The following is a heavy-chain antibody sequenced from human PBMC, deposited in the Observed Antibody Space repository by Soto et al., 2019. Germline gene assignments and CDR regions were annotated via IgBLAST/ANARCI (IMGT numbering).Heavy chain of an antibody. CDR1: GYIFTKYG. CDR2: INVYNGDR. Sequence: QVQVVQSGPELKKPGASVKVSCKAQGYIFTKYGIGWVRQAPGHGRAWMGLINVYNGDRKVAQKFQDRGSRTTDTATDRAYMELRSLRSGDAAVYYCARLQLGGDRMLNWFDPWGQGTLVTVSS. J-gene: IGHJ5*02. D-gene: IGHD2-21*02. CDR3: ARLQLGGDRMLNWFDP. V-gene: IGHV1-18*01.